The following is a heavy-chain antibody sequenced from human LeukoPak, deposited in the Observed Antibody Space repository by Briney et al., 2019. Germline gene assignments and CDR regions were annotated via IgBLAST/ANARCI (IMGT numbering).Heavy chain of an antibody. CDR3: ASPHDYGDPFDY. D-gene: IGHD4-17*01. V-gene: IGHV4-39*07. CDR1: GGSFSSYY. CDR2: IYYSGST. Sequence: PSETLSLTCAVYGGSFSSYYWGWIRQPPGKGLEWIGSIYYSGSTYYNPSLKSRVTISVDTSKNQFSLKLSSVTAADTAVYYCASPHDYGDPFDYWGQGTLVTVSS. J-gene: IGHJ4*02.